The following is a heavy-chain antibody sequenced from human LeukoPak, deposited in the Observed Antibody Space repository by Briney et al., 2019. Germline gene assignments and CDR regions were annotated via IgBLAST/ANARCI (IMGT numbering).Heavy chain of an antibody. CDR2: IYYSGST. Sequence: SETLSLTCTVSGGSIRSHYWSWIRQPPGKGLEWIGYIYYSGSTNYNPSLKSRVTISVDTSKIHFSLKLSSVTAADTAIYYCAGPGGDSSGYYSPYGYFDLWGRGTLVTVSS. J-gene: IGHJ2*01. V-gene: IGHV4-59*08. D-gene: IGHD3-22*01. CDR3: AGPGGDSSGYYSPYGYFDL. CDR1: GGSIRSHY.